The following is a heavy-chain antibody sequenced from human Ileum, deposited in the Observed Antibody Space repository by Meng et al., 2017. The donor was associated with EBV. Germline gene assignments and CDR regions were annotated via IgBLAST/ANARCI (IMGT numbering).Heavy chain of an antibody. Sequence: GQRQGSGPGLGKPSETLSLTCTVSGGSMSSTNWWSWVRQPPGKGLEWIGEIYHSGSTNYNPSLKSRVSISVDKSKNQFSLKLSSVTAADTAVYYCARADKVRFDYWGQGTLVTVSS. CDR3: ARADKVRFDY. J-gene: IGHJ4*02. CDR2: IYHSGST. CDR1: GGSMSSTNW. V-gene: IGHV4-4*02.